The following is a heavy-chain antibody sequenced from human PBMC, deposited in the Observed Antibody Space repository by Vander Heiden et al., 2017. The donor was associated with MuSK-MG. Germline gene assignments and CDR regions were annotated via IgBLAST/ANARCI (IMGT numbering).Heavy chain of an antibody. D-gene: IGHD7-27*01. CDR1: GFTFSDYY. CDR3: ARGWGGFDY. J-gene: IGHJ4*02. CDR2: ISGRDNNI. Sequence: QVQLVESGGGLVKPGRSLRLFCAAPGFTFSDYYMSWIRQAQGKGLEWLSYISGRDNNIFYADSVKGRFTISRDNAKNSLYLQMNSLTAEDTAVYYCARGWGGFDYWGQGTLVTVSS. V-gene: IGHV3-11*01.